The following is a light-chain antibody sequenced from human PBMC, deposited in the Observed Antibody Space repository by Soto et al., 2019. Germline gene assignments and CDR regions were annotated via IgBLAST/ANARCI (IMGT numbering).Light chain of an antibody. CDR1: QSLSGN. V-gene: IGKV3-15*01. CDR2: RAS. J-gene: IGKJ1*01. CDR3: QQYSNWPTWT. Sequence: EIVLTQSPGTWSLSPGERATLSCRASQSLSGNLAWYQQKPGQAPRLLIFRASTRATGVPARFSGRGSGTDFTLTISGLQPEDFAFYYCQQYSNWPTWTFGPGTKVDIK.